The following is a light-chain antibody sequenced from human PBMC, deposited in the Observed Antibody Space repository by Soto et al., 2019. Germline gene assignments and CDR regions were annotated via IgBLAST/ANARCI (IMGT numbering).Light chain of an antibody. Sequence: EIVLTQSPGTLSLSPGERATLSCRASQTVSSYYLAWYQQKPGQAPRLLIYDASSRATGIPDRFSGSGSGTDFTLTISRLEPEDFAVYYCQHYGSSRTFGQGTKVDI. J-gene: IGKJ1*01. CDR3: QHYGSSRT. V-gene: IGKV3-20*01. CDR2: DAS. CDR1: QTVSSYY.